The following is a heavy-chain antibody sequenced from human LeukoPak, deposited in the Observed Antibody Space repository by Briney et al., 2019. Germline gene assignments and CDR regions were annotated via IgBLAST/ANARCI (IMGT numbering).Heavy chain of an antibody. CDR2: IWHDGSNT. CDR3: ARDATQIQVWFDGYSDH. Sequence: PGRSLRLSCAASGFTFSSYGMHWVRQAPGKGLEWVAVIWHDGSNTHYADSVKGRFTISRDNSKNTLYLQMNSLRAEDTAVYYCARDATQIQVWFDGYSDHWGQGTLVTVSS. CDR1: GFTFSSYG. J-gene: IGHJ4*02. D-gene: IGHD2-21*01. V-gene: IGHV3-33*08.